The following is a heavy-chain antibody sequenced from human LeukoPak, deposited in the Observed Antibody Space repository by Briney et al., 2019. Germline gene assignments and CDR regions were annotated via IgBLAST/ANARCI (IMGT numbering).Heavy chain of an antibody. Sequence: PSETLSLTCAVYGGSFSGYYWSWIRQPPGKGLEWIGEINHSGSTNYNPSLKSRVTISVDTSKNQFSLKLSSVTAADTAVYYCARAVGSGSFQTYYYYMDVWGKGTTVTISS. D-gene: IGHD3-10*01. CDR2: INHSGST. J-gene: IGHJ6*03. CDR3: ARAVGSGSFQTYYYYMDV. V-gene: IGHV4-34*01. CDR1: GGSFSGYY.